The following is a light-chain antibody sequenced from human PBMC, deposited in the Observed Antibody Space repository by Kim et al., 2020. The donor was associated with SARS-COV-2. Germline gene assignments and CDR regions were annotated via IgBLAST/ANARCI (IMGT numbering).Light chain of an antibody. CDR1: DSNIGSQT. J-gene: IGLJ2*01. Sequence: QSVLTQSPSASATPGQRVTISCSGSDSNIGSQTVYWYQQFPGTAPKLLIYRNNQRPSGVPDRFSGSKSGTSASLAITGLRSEDEADYYCAAWDDTLSGSVFGGGTKVTVL. V-gene: IGLV1-47*01. CDR2: RNN. CDR3: AAWDDTLSGSV.